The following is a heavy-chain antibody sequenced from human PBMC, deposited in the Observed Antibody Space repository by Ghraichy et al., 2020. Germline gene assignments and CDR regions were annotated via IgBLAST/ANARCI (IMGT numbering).Heavy chain of an antibody. V-gene: IGHV4-34*01. Sequence: SETLSLTCAVYGGSFSGYYWSWIRQPPGKGLEWIGEINHSGSTNYNPSLKSRVTISVDTSKNQFSLKLSSVTAADTAVYYCAVRYLHDYGDYEVAFEAFDIWGQGTMVTVSS. D-gene: IGHD4-17*01. J-gene: IGHJ3*02. CDR2: INHSGST. CDR1: GGSFSGYY. CDR3: AVRYLHDYGDYEVAFEAFDI.